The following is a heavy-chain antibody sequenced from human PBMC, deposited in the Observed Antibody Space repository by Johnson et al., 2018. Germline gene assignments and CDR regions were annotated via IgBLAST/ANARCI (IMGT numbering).Heavy chain of an antibody. V-gene: IGHV3-21*01. CDR2: ISSSSSYI. Sequence: EVQLVESVGGLVQPGGSLRLSCAASGFTVNRSYMSWVRQAPGKGLEWVSSISSSSSYIYYADSVKGRFTISRDNAKNSLYLQMHSRRAEDTAVYYCARGYGGNPGYYMDVWGKGTTVTVSS. CDR1: GFTVNRSY. CDR3: ARGYGGNPGYYMDV. D-gene: IGHD4-23*01. J-gene: IGHJ6*03.